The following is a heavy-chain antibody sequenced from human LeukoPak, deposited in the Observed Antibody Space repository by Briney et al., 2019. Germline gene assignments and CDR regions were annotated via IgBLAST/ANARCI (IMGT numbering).Heavy chain of an antibody. V-gene: IGHV1-2*02. J-gene: IGHJ4*02. Sequence: ASVKVSCKASGYTFTGYYMHWVRQAPGQGREWMGWINPNSGGTNNAQKFQGRVTMTRDTSISTAYMELSRLRSDDTAVYYCARETVRITMVRGPFNYWGQGTLVTVSS. CDR1: GYTFTGYY. CDR2: INPNSGGT. D-gene: IGHD3-10*01. CDR3: ARETVRITMVRGPFNY.